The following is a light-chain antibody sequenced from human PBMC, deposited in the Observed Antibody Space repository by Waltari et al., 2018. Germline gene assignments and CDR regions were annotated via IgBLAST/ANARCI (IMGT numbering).Light chain of an antibody. CDR3: MQATHWPLT. CDR1: QSLVHTDGHTY. J-gene: IGKJ1*01. Sequence: DVVMTQSPLSLPVSLGQPASISFRSSQSLVHTDGHTYLNWFQQRPGQSPRRLIYKVSNRDSGVPDRFSGSGSGTAFTLEISRVETEDVGIYYCMQATHWPLTFGQGTKVEIK. V-gene: IGKV2-30*02. CDR2: KVS.